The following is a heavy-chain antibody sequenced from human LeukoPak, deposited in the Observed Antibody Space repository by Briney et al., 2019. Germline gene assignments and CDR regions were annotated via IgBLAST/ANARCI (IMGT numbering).Heavy chain of an antibody. CDR2: ISGSGNAK. J-gene: IGHJ4*02. CDR3: ARDYVYAFDY. Sequence: PGGSLRLSCAASGFSFSSYSMNWVRQAPGKGLEWVSYISGSGNAKHYTESVKVRFTSSRDNAKNALYLQMNSLRAEDTAVYFCARDYVYAFDYWRQGTLVTVSS. CDR1: GFSFSSYS. V-gene: IGHV3-48*01. D-gene: IGHD2/OR15-2a*01.